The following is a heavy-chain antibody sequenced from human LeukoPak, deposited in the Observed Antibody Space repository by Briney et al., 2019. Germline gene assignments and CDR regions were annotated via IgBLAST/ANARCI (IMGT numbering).Heavy chain of an antibody. CDR3: AREVVAVAGSYFDS. D-gene: IGHD6-19*01. CDR1: GGSICSYY. CDR2: IYYSGSS. J-gene: IGHJ4*02. V-gene: IGHV4-59*01. Sequence: SETLSLTCTVSGGSICSYYWTWIRQPPGKGLEWIGYIYYSGSSNYNPSLKSRVSISVDTSKNQFSLKLSSVTAADTAVYFCAREVVAVAGSYFDSWGQGTLVTVSS.